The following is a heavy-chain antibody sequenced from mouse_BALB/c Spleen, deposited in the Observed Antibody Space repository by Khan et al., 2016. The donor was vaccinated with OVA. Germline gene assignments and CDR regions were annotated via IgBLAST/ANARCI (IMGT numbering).Heavy chain of an antibody. CDR1: GVNIRDTY. CDR3: ARPAYDPRDFEV. J-gene: IGHJ1*01. CDR2: IAPASGNT. V-gene: IGHV14-3*02. D-gene: IGHD2-3*01. Sequence: VQLKQSGAELVKPGASVKLSCTASGVNIRDTYFHWVQQRPEQGLEWIGRIAPASGNTQYDPQFQGKATITSDTSSTTSYLPPNSLTSADTAVDYCARPAYDPRDFEVGGAGTTVTVSS.